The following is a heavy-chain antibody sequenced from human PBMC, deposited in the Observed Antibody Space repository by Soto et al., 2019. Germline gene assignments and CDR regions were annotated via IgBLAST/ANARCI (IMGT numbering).Heavy chain of an antibody. CDR3: ARRLRAYYDFWSGYYVGPIYNWFDP. D-gene: IGHD3-3*01. V-gene: IGHV1-8*01. Sequence: ASLKVSCKASGYTFTIYDINWVRQATGQGLEWMGWMNPNSGNTGYAQKFQGRVTMTRNTPISTAYMELSSLRSEDTAVYYCARRLRAYYDFWSGYYVGPIYNWFDPWGQGTLVTVSS. J-gene: IGHJ5*02. CDR1: GYTFTIYD. CDR2: MNPNSGNT.